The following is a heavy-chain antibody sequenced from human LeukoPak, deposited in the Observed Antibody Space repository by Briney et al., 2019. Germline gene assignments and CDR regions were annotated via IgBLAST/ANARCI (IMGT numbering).Heavy chain of an antibody. Sequence: GGSLRLSCAASGFTFSNYAMSWVRQAPGKGLEWVSSISSNGGTTYYADSVKGRFTISRDNSKNTLYLQMNSLRAEDTAVYYCVKDRPTWPIDYWGQGTLVTVSA. V-gene: IGHV3-23*01. CDR2: ISSNGGTT. D-gene: IGHD5-12*01. CDR1: GFTFSNYA. CDR3: VKDRPTWPIDY. J-gene: IGHJ4*02.